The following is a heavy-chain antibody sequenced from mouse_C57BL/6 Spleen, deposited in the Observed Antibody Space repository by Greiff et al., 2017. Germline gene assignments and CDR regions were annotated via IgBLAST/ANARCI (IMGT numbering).Heavy chain of an antibody. CDR2: IHPNSGST. CDR3: ARGGGYDKLYYAMDY. Sequence: QVQLQQPGAELVKPGASVKLSCKASGYTFTSYWMHWVKQRPGQGLEWIGMIHPNSGSTNYNEKFKSKATLTVDKSSSTAYMQLSSLTSEDSAVYYCARGGGYDKLYYAMDYWGQGTSVTVSS. V-gene: IGHV1-64*01. D-gene: IGHD2-2*01. J-gene: IGHJ4*01. CDR1: GYTFTSYW.